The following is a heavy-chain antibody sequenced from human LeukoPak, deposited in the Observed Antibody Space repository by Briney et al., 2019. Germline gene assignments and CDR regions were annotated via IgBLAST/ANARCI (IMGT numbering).Heavy chain of an antibody. CDR2: IKEDGSDK. CDR1: GFTFSTYW. J-gene: IGHJ4*02. V-gene: IGHV3-7*01. CDR3: AKGGHFNFDY. D-gene: IGHD2-15*01. Sequence: PGGSLRLSCAASGFTFSTYWMKWVRQAPGKGPEWVASIKEDGSDKYYVDSVKGRFSISRDNAKNSLYLQMNSLRTEDTAVYYCAKGGHFNFDYWGQGTLVTVSS.